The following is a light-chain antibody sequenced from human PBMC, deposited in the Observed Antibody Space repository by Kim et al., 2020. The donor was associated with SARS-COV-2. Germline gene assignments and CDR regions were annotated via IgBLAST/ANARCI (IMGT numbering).Light chain of an antibody. J-gene: IGLJ3*02. CDR3: SAWDSSLSAWV. V-gene: IGLV10-54*01. Sequence: QGATWLQLPPGPPPKLLTYRNNYRPSGISQRFFASRSGNTATLTITGLQPDDEADYYRSAWDSSLSAWVFGGGTQLTVL. CDR1: QG. CDR2: RNN.